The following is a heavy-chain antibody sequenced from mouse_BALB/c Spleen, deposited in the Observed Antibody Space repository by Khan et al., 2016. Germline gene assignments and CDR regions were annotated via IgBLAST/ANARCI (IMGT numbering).Heavy chain of an antibody. Sequence: VQLKQSGPELMKPGASVKISCKASGYSFTSYYMHWVKQSHGKSLEWIGYIDPFNGGTSYNQKFKGKATLTVDKSSTTAYMHLSSLTSEAPAVLDCASSTQSFYAMDYWGQGTSVPVSS. CDR1: GYSFTSYY. D-gene: IGHD1-1*01. CDR2: IDPFNGGT. J-gene: IGHJ4*01. V-gene: IGHV1S135*01. CDR3: ASSTQSFYAMDY.